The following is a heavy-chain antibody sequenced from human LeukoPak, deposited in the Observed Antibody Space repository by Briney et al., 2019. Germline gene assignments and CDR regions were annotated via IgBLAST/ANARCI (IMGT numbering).Heavy chain of an antibody. D-gene: IGHD3-10*01. Sequence: GGSLRLSCAASGFPFSSYWMAWVRQAPGKGLEWVASIKQDGGETFYVDSVKGRFTISRDNSKNTLYLQMNSLRAEDTAVYYCAKDRGSGSYYNVWGQGTLVTVSS. J-gene: IGHJ4*02. CDR3: AKDRGSGSYYNV. CDR2: IKQDGGET. CDR1: GFPFSSYW. V-gene: IGHV3-7*03.